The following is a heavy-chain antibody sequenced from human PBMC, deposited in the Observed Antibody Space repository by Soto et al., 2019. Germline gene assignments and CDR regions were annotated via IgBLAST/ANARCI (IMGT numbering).Heavy chain of an antibody. Sequence: EVKLVESGGGLVQPGGSLKLSCAASGLSVAGFAMHWVRQAPGKGLEWVGRIRSATNNYATEYAASVKGRFTISRDDSNDTTYLQMNNLKTEDTAMYDCTRGPIGKWDLVGGADYWGQGTLVTVSS. J-gene: IGHJ4*02. CDR1: GLSVAGFA. D-gene: IGHD1-26*01. CDR2: IRSATNNYAT. V-gene: IGHV3-73*02. CDR3: TRGPIGKWDLVGGADY.